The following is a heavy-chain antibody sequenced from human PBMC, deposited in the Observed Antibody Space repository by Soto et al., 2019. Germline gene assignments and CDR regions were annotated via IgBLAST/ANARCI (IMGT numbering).Heavy chain of an antibody. CDR2: ISTGSSTI. Sequence: PGGSLRLSCXASGFTFSHYNINWVRQAPGKGLEWVSYISTGSSTIYYADSVKGRFTISRDNAKNSLYLQMDSLRAEDTAVYYCAGAFDFWGQGTMVTVSS. V-gene: IGHV3-48*01. J-gene: IGHJ3*01. CDR3: AGAFDF. CDR1: GFTFSHYN.